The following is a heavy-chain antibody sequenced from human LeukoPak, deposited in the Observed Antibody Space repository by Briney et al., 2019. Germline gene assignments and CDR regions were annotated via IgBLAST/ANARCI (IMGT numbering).Heavy chain of an antibody. Sequence: GGSLRLSCAASGFTFSSYEMNWVRQAPGKGLEWVSYISSSGSTIYYADSVKGRFTISRDNSKNTLYLQMNSLRAEDTAVYYCARGQYYYDSSGSEGFDYWGQGTLVTVSS. J-gene: IGHJ4*02. CDR1: GFTFSSYE. CDR2: ISSSGSTI. D-gene: IGHD3-22*01. CDR3: ARGQYYYDSSGSEGFDY. V-gene: IGHV3-48*03.